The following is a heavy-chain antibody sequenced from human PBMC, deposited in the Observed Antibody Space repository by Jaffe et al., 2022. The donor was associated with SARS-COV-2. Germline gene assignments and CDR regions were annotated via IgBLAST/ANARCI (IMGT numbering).Heavy chain of an antibody. D-gene: IGHD6-19*01. CDR2: ISGSGDST. Sequence: EVQLLESGGGLVQPGGSLRLSCAASGFTFSNYAMSWVRQAPGKGLEWVSAISGSGDSTYYADSVKGRFTISRDNSKNTLYLQMNSLRAEDTAIYYCAKDRGGWLVGYFDLWGRGTLVTVSS. J-gene: IGHJ2*01. CDR1: GFTFSNYA. V-gene: IGHV3-23*01. CDR3: AKDRGGWLVGYFDL.